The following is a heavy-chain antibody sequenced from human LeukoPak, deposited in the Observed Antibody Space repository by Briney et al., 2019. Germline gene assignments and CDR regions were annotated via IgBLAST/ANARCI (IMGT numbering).Heavy chain of an antibody. CDR3: ARVHRTGYYDFWSGYYTGLNFDY. CDR1: GGSISSYY. J-gene: IGHJ4*02. CDR2: IYYSGST. Sequence: SETLSLTCTVSGGSISSYYWSWIRQPPGKGLEWIGYIYYSGSTNYNPSLKSRVTISVDTSKNQFSLKLSSVTAAGTAVYYCARVHRTGYYDFWSGYYTGLNFDYWGQGTLVTVSS. D-gene: IGHD3-3*01. V-gene: IGHV4-59*01.